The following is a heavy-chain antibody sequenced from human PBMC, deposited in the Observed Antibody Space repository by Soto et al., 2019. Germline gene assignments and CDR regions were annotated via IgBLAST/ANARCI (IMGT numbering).Heavy chain of an antibody. Sequence: EVQLLESGGGLVQPGGSLRLSCAASGFTFSSYAMSWVRQAPGKGLEWVSSISGSGSNTYYADSVKGRFTISRDNSKNTLYLQMNGLRAEDTAVYSCAKNLLLTNWYFDLWGRGTLVTVSS. V-gene: IGHV3-23*01. CDR2: ISGSGSNT. D-gene: IGHD2-21*02. J-gene: IGHJ2*01. CDR1: GFTFSSYA. CDR3: AKNLLLTNWYFDL.